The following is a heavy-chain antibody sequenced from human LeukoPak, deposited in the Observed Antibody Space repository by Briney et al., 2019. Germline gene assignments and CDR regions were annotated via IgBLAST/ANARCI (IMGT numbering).Heavy chain of an antibody. CDR2: ISAYNGNT. Sequence: ASVKVSCKASGYTFTSYGISWVRQAPGQGLEWMGWISAYNGNTNYAQKLQGRVTMTTDTSTSTAYMELRSLGSDDTAVYYCARDWEVAIHRPIDYWGQGTLVTVSS. V-gene: IGHV1-18*01. D-gene: IGHD5-12*01. CDR3: ARDWEVAIHRPIDY. J-gene: IGHJ4*02. CDR1: GYTFTSYG.